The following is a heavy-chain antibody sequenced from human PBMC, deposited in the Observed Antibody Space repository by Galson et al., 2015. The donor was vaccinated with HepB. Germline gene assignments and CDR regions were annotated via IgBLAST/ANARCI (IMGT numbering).Heavy chain of an antibody. D-gene: IGHD3-16*01. CDR2: ISWDGGST. CDR3: AKDGVGAKGGFDY. J-gene: IGHJ4*02. V-gene: IGHV3-43*01. CDR1: GFTFDDYT. Sequence: SLRLSCAASGFTFDDYTMHWVRQAPGKGLEWVSLISWDGGSTYYADSVKGRFTISRDNSKNSLYLQMNSLRTEDTALYYCAKDGVGAKGGFDYWGQGTLVTVSS.